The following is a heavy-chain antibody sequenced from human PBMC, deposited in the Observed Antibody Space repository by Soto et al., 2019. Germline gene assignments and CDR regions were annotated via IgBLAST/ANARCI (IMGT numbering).Heavy chain of an antibody. V-gene: IGHV1-2*02. CDR2: INPNSGGT. CDR1: GFSFTSSG. D-gene: IGHD6-19*01. J-gene: IGHJ4*02. CDR3: ASAAVTGTAGLDF. Sequence: ASVKVSCKASGFSFTSSGFNWVRQAPGQGLEWMGWINPNSGGTKSAEKFQGRVTMTRDTSISTAYMELSRLTSDDTAVYYCASAAVTGTAGLDFWGQGTQVTVSS.